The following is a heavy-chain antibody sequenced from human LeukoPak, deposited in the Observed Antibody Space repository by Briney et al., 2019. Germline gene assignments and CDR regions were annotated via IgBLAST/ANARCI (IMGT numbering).Heavy chain of an antibody. D-gene: IGHD3-10*01. V-gene: IGHV3-30*18. CDR1: GFTFSSYG. J-gene: IGHJ4*02. Sequence: GGSLRLSCAASGFTFSSYGMHWVRQAPGKGLEWVAVISYDGSNKYYADSVKGRFTISRDNSKNTLFLQMNGLRAEDTAVYYCAKSSGRGLYLFDYWGQGTLVTVSS. CDR3: AKSSGRGLYLFDY. CDR2: ISYDGSNK.